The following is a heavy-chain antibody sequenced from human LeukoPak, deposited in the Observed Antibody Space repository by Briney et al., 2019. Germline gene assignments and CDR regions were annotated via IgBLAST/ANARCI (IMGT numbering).Heavy chain of an antibody. J-gene: IGHJ4*02. V-gene: IGHV1-2*02. CDR1: GYSFSDYY. CDR3: ARESAWDSLYSD. D-gene: IGHD3-10*02. Sequence: ASVNVSCKSSGYSFSDYYIHWVRQAPGQGLEWMGWINPNNGGTNYAQKFQGRVTMTRDTSISTAYMELSRLRSDDTAVYYCARESAWDSLYSDWGQGTLVTVSS. CDR2: INPNNGGT.